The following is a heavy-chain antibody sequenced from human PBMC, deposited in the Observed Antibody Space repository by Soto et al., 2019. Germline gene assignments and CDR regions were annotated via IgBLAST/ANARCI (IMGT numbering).Heavy chain of an antibody. D-gene: IGHD3-16*01. V-gene: IGHV4-59*01. CDR1: GGSISSYY. CDR2: IYYSGST. CDR3: ASLGPRFY. J-gene: IGHJ4*02. Sequence: ETLSLTCTVSGGSISSYYWSWIRQPPGKGLEWIGYIYYSGSTNYNPSLKSRVTISVDTSKNQFSLKLSSVTAADTAVYYCASLGPRFYWGQGTLVTVSS.